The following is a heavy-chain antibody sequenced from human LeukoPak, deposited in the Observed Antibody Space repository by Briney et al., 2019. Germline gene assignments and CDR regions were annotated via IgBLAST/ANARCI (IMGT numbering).Heavy chain of an antibody. V-gene: IGHV1-24*01. D-gene: IGHD6-19*01. Sequence: WASVKVSCKVSGYTLTELSMHWVRQAPGKGLEWMGGFDPEDGETIYAQKFQGRVTMTGDTSTDTAYMELSSLRSEDTAVYYCATAFGINSSPEYYFDYWGQGTLVTVSS. CDR2: FDPEDGET. CDR3: ATAFGINSSPEYYFDY. J-gene: IGHJ4*02. CDR1: GYTLTELS.